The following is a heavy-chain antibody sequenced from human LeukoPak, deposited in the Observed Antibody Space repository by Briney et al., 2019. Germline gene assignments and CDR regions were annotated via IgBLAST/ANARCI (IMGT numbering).Heavy chain of an antibody. V-gene: IGHV1-2*02. CDR3: ARDLVATVTTRYFDY. CDR2: INPNSGGT. CDR1: GYTFTGYY. Sequence: APVKVSCKASGYTFTGYYMHWVRQAPGQGLEWMGWINPNSGGTNYAQKFQGRVTMTRDTSISTAYMELSRLRSDDTAVYYCARDLVATVTTRYFDYWGQGTLVTVSS. D-gene: IGHD4-17*01. J-gene: IGHJ4*02.